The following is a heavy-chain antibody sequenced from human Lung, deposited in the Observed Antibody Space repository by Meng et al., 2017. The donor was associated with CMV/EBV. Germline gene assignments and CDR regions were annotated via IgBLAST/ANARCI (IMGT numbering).Heavy chain of an antibody. CDR1: GYSFTGYY. Sequence: ASXXVSXKSSGYSFTGYYLHWVRQAPGQGLEWMGWINPYSGATKYAEKFQGRVTMTRNTSISTAYMELNTLRSDDTAVYYCASSTSGVVIGILRRYNWFEPGXQGTXVTVSS. CDR3: ASSTSGVVIGILRRYNWFEP. CDR2: INPYSGAT. J-gene: IGHJ5*02. D-gene: IGHD2-21*01. V-gene: IGHV1-2*02.